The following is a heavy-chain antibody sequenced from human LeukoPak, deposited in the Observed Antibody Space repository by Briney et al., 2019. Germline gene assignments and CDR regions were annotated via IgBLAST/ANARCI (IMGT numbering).Heavy chain of an antibody. CDR2: IYRDGRT. Sequence: PGGSLRLSCAASGFTVSSYYMSWVRQAPGKGLEWVSIIYRDGRTFYVDSVKGRFTVSRDNSKTSLYFQMNSLRVEDTAVYYCAKEGRSLQTYWGQGPLVTVSS. J-gene: IGHJ4*02. CDR1: GFTVSSYY. V-gene: IGHV3-53*01. CDR3: AKEGRSLQTY. D-gene: IGHD5-24*01.